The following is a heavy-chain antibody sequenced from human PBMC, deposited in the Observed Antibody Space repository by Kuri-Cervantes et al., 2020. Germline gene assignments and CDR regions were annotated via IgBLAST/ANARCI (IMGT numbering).Heavy chain of an antibody. CDR3: AKGGSTSGYAPLDY. D-gene: IGHD2-2*01. CDR1: GFTFSSYE. J-gene: IGHJ4*02. Sequence: ETLSLTCAASGFTFSSYEMNWVRQAPGKGLEWVSAISGSDGSTYYADSVKGRFTISRDNSKNTLYLQMNSLRAEDTAVYYCAKGGSTSGYAPLDYWGQGTLVTVSS. CDR2: ISGSDGST. V-gene: IGHV3-23*01.